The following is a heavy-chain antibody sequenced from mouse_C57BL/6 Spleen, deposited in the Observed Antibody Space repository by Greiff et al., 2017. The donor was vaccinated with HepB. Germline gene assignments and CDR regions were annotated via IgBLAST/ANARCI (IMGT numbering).Heavy chain of an antibody. CDR1: GYSITSGYY. CDR2: ISYDGSN. D-gene: IGHD2-4*01. J-gene: IGHJ2*01. Sequence: EVKLMESGPGLVKPSQSLSLTCSVTGYSITSGYYWNWIRQFPGNKLEWMGYISYDGSNNYNPSLKNRISITRDTSKNQFFLKLNSVTTEDTATYYCARATDYGPLDYWGQGTTLTVSS. V-gene: IGHV3-6*01. CDR3: ARATDYGPLDY.